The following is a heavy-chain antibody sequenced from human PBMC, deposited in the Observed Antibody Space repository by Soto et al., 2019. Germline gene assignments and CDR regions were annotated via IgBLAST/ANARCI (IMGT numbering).Heavy chain of an antibody. CDR2: IYYSGST. Sequence: QVQLQESGPGLVKPSQTLSLTCTVSGGSISSGGYYWSWIRQHPGKGLEWIGYIYYSGSTYYNPSLKSRVNLSVDTSKNQFSLELSSVTAADTAVYYWARDDPGSGSPHFDYWGQGTLVTVSS. D-gene: IGHD3-10*01. CDR1: GGSISSGGYY. V-gene: IGHV4-31*03. J-gene: IGHJ4*02. CDR3: ARDDPGSGSPHFDY.